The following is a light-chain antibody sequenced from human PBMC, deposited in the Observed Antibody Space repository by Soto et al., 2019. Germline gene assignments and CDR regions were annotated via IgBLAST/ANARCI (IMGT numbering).Light chain of an antibody. Sequence: QSVLTQPPSASGTPGQRVAISCSGSSSNIGSNTVNWYQQFPETAPKLLIYNSYQRPAGVPDRLSGSKSGTSASLAISGLQSEDEANYYCVAWDDSLKTLLFGGGTKLTVL. J-gene: IGLJ3*02. CDR3: VAWDDSLKTLL. CDR2: NSY. V-gene: IGLV1-44*01. CDR1: SSNIGSNT.